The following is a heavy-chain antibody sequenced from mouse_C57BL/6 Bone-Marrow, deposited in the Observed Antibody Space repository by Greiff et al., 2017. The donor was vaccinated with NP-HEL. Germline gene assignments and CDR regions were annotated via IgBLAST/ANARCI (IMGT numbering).Heavy chain of an antibody. Sequence: QVQLQQPGAELVKPGASVKLSCKASGYTFTSYWMHWVKQRPGRGLEWIGRIDPISGGTKYNEKFKSKATLTVDKPSSPAYMQLSSLTSEDSAVYYCAPDGDYDSWFAYWGQGTLVTVSA. CDR3: APDGDYDSWFAY. CDR2: IDPISGGT. CDR1: GYTFTSYW. J-gene: IGHJ3*01. V-gene: IGHV1-72*01. D-gene: IGHD2-4*01.